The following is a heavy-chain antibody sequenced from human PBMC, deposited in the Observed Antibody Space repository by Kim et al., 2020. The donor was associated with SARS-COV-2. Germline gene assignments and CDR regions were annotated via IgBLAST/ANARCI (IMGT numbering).Heavy chain of an antibody. CDR2: IKQDGSEK. V-gene: IGHV3-7*03. D-gene: IGHD6-19*01. Sequence: GGSLRLSCAASGFTFSSYWMSWVRQAPGKGLEWVANIKQDGSEKYYVDSVKGRFTISRDNAKNSLYLQMNSLRAEDTAVYYCARVPVAGTENWFDPWGQGTLVTVSS. CDR1: GFTFSSYW. CDR3: ARVPVAGTENWFDP. J-gene: IGHJ5*02.